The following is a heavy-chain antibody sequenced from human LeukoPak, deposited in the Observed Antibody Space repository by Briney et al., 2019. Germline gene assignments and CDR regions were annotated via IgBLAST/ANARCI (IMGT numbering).Heavy chain of an antibody. CDR1: GFTVSSNY. V-gene: IGHV3-23*01. CDR3: AKVGAARLLYYFDY. Sequence: GGSLRLSCAASGFTVSSNYMSWVRQAPGKGLEWVSAISGSGGSTYYADSVKGRFTISRDNSKNTLYLQMNSLRAEDTAVYYCAKVGAARLLYYFDYWGQGTLVTVSS. J-gene: IGHJ4*02. D-gene: IGHD6-6*01. CDR2: ISGSGGST.